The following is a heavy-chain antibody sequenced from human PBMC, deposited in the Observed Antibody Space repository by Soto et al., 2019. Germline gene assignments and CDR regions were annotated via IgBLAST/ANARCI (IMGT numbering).Heavy chain of an antibody. J-gene: IGHJ5*02. Sequence: SETLSLTCTVSGGSISSGDYYWGWIRQPPGKGLEWIGYIYYSGSTYYNPSLKSRVTISVDTSKNQFSLKLSSVTAADTAVYYCARGLYDFWSGYYTGIYNWFDPWGQGTLVTVSS. CDR2: IYYSGST. CDR1: GGSISSGDYY. V-gene: IGHV4-30-4*01. D-gene: IGHD3-3*01. CDR3: ARGLYDFWSGYYTGIYNWFDP.